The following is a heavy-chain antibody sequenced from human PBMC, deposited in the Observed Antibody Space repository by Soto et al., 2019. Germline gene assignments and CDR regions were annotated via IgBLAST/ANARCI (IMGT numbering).Heavy chain of an antibody. J-gene: IGHJ4*02. CDR2: ISSSSSYT. D-gene: IGHD3-10*01. CDR3: ARYRFGELSDY. V-gene: IGHV3-11*06. CDR1: GFTFSDYY. Sequence: GGSLRLSCAASGFTFSDYYMSWIRQAPGKGLEWVSYISSSSSYTNYADSVKGRFTISRDNAKNSLYLQMNSLRAEDTAVYYCARYRFGELSDYWGQGTLVTVSS.